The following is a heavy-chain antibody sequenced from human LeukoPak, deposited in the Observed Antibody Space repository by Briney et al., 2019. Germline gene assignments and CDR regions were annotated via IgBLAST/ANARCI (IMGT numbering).Heavy chain of an antibody. CDR1: GGSFSGYY. CDR3: ARGQGTTVTTATGY. Sequence: SETLSLTCAVYGGSFSGYYWSWIRQPPGKGLEWIGEINHSRSTNYNPSLKSRVTISVDTSKNQFSLKLSSVTAADTAVYYCARGQGTTVTTATGYWGQGTLVTVSS. CDR2: INHSRST. J-gene: IGHJ4*02. V-gene: IGHV4-34*01. D-gene: IGHD4-17*01.